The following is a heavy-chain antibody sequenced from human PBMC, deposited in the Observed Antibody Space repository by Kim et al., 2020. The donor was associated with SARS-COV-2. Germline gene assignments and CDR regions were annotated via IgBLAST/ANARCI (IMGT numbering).Heavy chain of an antibody. CDR3: ASAPDITMVRGGDYYGMDV. Sequence: GESLKISCKGSGYSFTSYWIGWVRQMPGKGLEWMGIIYPGDSDTRYSPSFQGQVTISADKSISTAYLQWSSLKASDTAMYYCASAPDITMVRGGDYYGMDVWGQGTTVTVSS. CDR2: IYPGDSDT. CDR1: GYSFTSYW. D-gene: IGHD3-10*01. V-gene: IGHV5-51*01. J-gene: IGHJ6*02.